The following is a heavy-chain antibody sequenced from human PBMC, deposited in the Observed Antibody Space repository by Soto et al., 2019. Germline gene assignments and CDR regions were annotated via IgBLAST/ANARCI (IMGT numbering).Heavy chain of an antibody. CDR1: GGSISSCY. V-gene: IGHV4-59*01. Sequence: PAETLSLTCTVSGGSISSCYWSWIRQPPGKGLERILYIDYSGSTNYKTALKSRVTISVETSKNQFSLKLSSVTAAGTAVYYCARWDYIYLHXWGQGTLFTVSX. D-gene: IGHD4-4*01. CDR2: IDYSGST. CDR3: ARWDYIYLHX. J-gene: IGHJ4*02.